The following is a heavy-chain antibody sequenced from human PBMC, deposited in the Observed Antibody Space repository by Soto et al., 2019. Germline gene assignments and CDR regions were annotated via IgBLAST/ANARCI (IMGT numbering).Heavy chain of an antibody. D-gene: IGHD6-19*01. J-gene: IGHJ4*02. CDR2: ISSSSSYI. Sequence: GGSLRLSCAASGFTFSSYSMNWVRQAPGKGLEWVSSISSSSSYIYYADSVKGRFTISRDNAKNSLYLQMNSLRAEDTAVYYCAPDCIAVAAGPFDYWGQGTLVTVSS. CDR1: GFTFSSYS. CDR3: APDCIAVAAGPFDY. V-gene: IGHV3-21*01.